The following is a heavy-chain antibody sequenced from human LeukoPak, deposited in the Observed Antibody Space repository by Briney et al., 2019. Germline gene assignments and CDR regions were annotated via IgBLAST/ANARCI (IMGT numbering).Heavy chain of an antibody. D-gene: IGHD2-15*01. J-gene: IGHJ4*02. CDR3: ARDFDFTSSGPFDY. CDR2: ISSSSSYI. Sequence: GGSLRLSCAASGFTFSSYSMNWVRQAPGKGLEWVSSISSSSSYIYYADSVKGRFTISRDNAKNSLYLQMNSLRAEDTAVYYCARDFDFTSSGPFDYWGQGTLVTVSS. CDR1: GFTFSSYS. V-gene: IGHV3-21*01.